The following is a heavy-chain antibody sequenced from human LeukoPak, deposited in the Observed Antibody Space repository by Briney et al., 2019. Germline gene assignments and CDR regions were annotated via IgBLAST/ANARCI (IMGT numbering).Heavy chain of an antibody. Sequence: SGPTLVKPTQTLTLTCSFSGFSLTTNRDGVGWIRQPPGKGLEWLALIYGDNEKRYSPSLKTRFTITKDGSKNQVVFTMTNMDPVDTATYYCAHSSPRVNYGYDYWGQGTLVTVSS. CDR1: GFSLTTNRDG. J-gene: IGHJ4*02. D-gene: IGHD3-10*01. V-gene: IGHV2-5*02. CDR2: IYGDNEK. CDR3: AHSSPRVNYGYDY.